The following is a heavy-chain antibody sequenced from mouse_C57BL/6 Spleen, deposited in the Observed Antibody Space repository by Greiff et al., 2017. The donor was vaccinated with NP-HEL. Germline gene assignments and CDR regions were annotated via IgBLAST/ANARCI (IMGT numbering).Heavy chain of an antibody. CDR3: APYYRYAMDY. J-gene: IGHJ4*01. CDR1: GYTFTDYY. Sequence: EVQLQQSGPELVKPGASVKISCKASGYTFTDYYMNWVKQSHGKSLEWIGDINPNNGGTSYNQKFKGKATLTVDKSSSTAYMELRSLTSEDSAVYYWAPYYRYAMDYWGQGTSVTVSS. CDR2: INPNNGGT. V-gene: IGHV1-26*01. D-gene: IGHD2-10*01.